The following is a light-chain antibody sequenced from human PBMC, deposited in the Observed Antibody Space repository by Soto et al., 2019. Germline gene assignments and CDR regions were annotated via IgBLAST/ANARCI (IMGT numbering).Light chain of an antibody. Sequence: EIVLTQSPATLSLSPGERATLSCGASQSVRSNYVAWYQQKPGLAPRLLIYDASSRATGIPDRFSGSGSGTDFTLSISRLEPEDSAVYYCQQYGSSQTFGPGTKVDIK. J-gene: IGKJ3*01. CDR3: QQYGSSQT. CDR2: DAS. V-gene: IGKV3D-20*01. CDR1: QSVRSNY.